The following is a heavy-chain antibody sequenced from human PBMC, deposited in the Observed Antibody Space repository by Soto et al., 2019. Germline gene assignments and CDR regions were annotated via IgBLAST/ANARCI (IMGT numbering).Heavy chain of an antibody. CDR3: ARLRLTGYFDC. Sequence: QVPLVESGGGLVKPGGSLRLSCVASGFTFSDHSMTWIRQAPGKGLEWLSYVSTSSSYTNYADSVKGRFTISRDNAMNSLYLQMNSLRAEDTAVYYCARLRLTGYFDCWGQGTLVTVSS. CDR2: VSTSSSYT. J-gene: IGHJ4*02. V-gene: IGHV3-11*05. CDR1: GFTFSDHS.